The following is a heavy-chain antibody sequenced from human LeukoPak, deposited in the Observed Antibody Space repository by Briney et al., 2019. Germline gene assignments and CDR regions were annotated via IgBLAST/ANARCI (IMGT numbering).Heavy chain of an antibody. CDR2: ISTSGSTT. Sequence: GGSLRLSCVASGFTFSDYEINWVRQDPGKGLEWVSCISTSGSTTYYADSVKGRFTISRDNAKNSLFLQMNTLTDEDTAVYYCARGALHVFDYWGQGTPVTVSS. J-gene: IGHJ4*02. V-gene: IGHV3-48*03. D-gene: IGHD3-10*02. CDR1: GFTFSDYE. CDR3: ARGALHVFDY.